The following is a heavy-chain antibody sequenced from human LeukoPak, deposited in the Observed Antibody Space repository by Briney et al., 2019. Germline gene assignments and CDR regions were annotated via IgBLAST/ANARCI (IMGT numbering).Heavy chain of an antibody. J-gene: IGHJ4*02. CDR2: IYPGDSDT. CDR3: ARRPGWCCSSTSCHFDY. Sequence: GESLKISCKGSGYSFTSYWIGWVRQMPGKGLEWMGIIYPGDSDTRYSPSFQGQVTISADKSISTAYLQWSSLKASGTAMYYCARRPGWCCSSTSCHFDYWGQGTLVTVSS. D-gene: IGHD2-2*01. V-gene: IGHV5-51*01. CDR1: GYSFTSYW.